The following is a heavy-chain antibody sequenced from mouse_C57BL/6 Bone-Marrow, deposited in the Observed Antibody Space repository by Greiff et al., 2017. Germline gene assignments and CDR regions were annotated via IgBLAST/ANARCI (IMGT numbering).Heavy chain of an antibody. CDR2: IDPENGDT. CDR1: GFNIKDDY. V-gene: IGHV14-4*01. CDR3: ARGGSTMVKGYAMDY. J-gene: IGHJ4*01. D-gene: IGHD2-2*01. Sequence: VQLQQSGAELVRPGASVKLSCTASGFNIKDDYMHWVKQRPEQGLEWIGWIDPENGDTEYASKFQGKATITADKSSSTAYMQLSSLTYEDSAVYYCARGGSTMVKGYAMDYWGQGTSVTVSS.